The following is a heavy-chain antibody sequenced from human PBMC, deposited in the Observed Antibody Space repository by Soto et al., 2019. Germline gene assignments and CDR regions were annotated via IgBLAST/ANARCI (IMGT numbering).Heavy chain of an antibody. V-gene: IGHV3-23*01. J-gene: IGHJ6*02. CDR2: ISGSGGST. CDR1: GVTVSSYA. Sequence: AGCPRLCFAASGVTVSSYAMSWVRQAPGKGLEWVSAISGSGGSTYYADSVKGRFTISRDNSKNTLYLQMNSLRAEDTAVYYCAKDRSRLNMVRGVIYGMDVWGQGTTVTVSS. CDR3: AKDRSRLNMVRGVIYGMDV. D-gene: IGHD3-10*01.